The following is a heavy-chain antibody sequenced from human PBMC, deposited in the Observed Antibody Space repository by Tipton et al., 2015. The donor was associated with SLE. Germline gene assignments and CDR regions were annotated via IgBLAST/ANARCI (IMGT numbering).Heavy chain of an antibody. CDR3: ASLLWLQKGALDY. J-gene: IGHJ4*02. D-gene: IGHD5-24*01. CDR2: IKQDGSEK. V-gene: IGHV3-7*05. CDR1: GFTFSSYW. Sequence: SLRLSYAASGFTFSSYWMSWVRQAPGKGLEWVANIKQDGSEKYYVDSVKGRFTISRDNAKNSLYLQMNSLRAEDTAVYYCASLLWLQKGALDYWGQGTLVTVSS.